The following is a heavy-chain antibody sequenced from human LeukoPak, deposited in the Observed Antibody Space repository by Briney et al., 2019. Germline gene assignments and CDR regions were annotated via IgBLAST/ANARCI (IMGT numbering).Heavy chain of an antibody. V-gene: IGHV3-30*03. J-gene: IGHJ4*02. Sequence: GRSLRLSCAASGLSFGSYGMHWVRQAPGKGLEWVAVISHEGSYKNHADSVKGRFTISRDNSKNMVYLQMNSLRVEDTAVYYCARTREQWQVLDYWGQGTLVTVSS. CDR1: GLSFGSYG. CDR2: ISHEGSYK. CDR3: ARTREQWQVLDY. D-gene: IGHD6-19*01.